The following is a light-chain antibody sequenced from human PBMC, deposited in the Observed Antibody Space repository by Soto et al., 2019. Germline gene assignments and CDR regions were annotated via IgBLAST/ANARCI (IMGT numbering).Light chain of an antibody. Sequence: DIQMTQSPSSLSSSVVGRFTVTGQASQNINNYLNWYQQKPGRAPKLLIYDASNLEAGVPSRFRGSGSGTDFTFTISRLQPEDIATYYCQQYENLPTFGQGTRLEI. V-gene: IGKV1-33*01. CDR1: QNINNY. CDR3: QQYENLPT. CDR2: DAS. J-gene: IGKJ5*01.